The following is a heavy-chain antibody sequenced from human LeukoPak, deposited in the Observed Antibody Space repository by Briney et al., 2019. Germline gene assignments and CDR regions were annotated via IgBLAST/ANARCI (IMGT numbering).Heavy chain of an antibody. CDR2: IYYSGST. D-gene: IGHD3-3*02. CDR3: ARGASILTRGDAFDI. J-gene: IGHJ3*02. CDR1: GGSISSYY. V-gene: IGHV4-59*01. Sequence: SETLSLTCTVSGGSISSYYWSWIRQPPEKGLEWIGYIYYSGSTNYNPSLKSRVTISVDTSKNQFSLKLSSVTAADTAVYYCARGASILTRGDAFDIWGQGTMVTVSS.